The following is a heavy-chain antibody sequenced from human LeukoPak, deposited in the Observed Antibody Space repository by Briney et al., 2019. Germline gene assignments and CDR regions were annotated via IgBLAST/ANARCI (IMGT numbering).Heavy chain of an antibody. CDR2: ISYSGST. J-gene: IGHJ4*02. V-gene: IGHV4-39*01. Sequence: PSETLSLNCTFSGGSISSSSYYWDWIRQPPGKGLERIGSISYSGSTYYNPSLKSRVTISVDTSQNRFSLKVTSVSAADTAGYYWERGRPAAGQNFFDYWGQGTLVTVSS. D-gene: IGHD6-13*01. CDR1: GGSISSSSYY. CDR3: ERGRPAAGQNFFDY.